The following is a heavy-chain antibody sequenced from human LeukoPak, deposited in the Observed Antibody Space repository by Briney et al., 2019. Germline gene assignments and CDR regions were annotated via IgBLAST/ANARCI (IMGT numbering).Heavy chain of an antibody. D-gene: IGHD3-10*01. CDR3: ARGRGVGDY. CDR1: GGSFSGYY. CDR2: INHSGST. J-gene: IGHJ4*02. V-gene: IGHV4-34*01. Sequence: PSETLSLTCAVYGGSFSGYYWSWIRQPPGKGLEWIGEINHSGSTNYNPSLKSRVTISVDTSKNQFSLKLSSVTAADTAVYHCARGRGVGDYWGQGTLVTVSS.